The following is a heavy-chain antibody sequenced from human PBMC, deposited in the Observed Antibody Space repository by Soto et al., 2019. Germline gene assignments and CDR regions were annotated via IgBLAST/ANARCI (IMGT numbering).Heavy chain of an antibody. D-gene: IGHD3-3*01. V-gene: IGHV3-9*01. J-gene: IGHJ4*02. CDR1: GFTFDDYA. CDR3: AKGTEYGVVLMSTFDY. CDR2: INWNSGTM. Sequence: EVPLVASGGGLVQPGRSLRLSCAASGFTFDDYAMNWVRQAPGKGLEWVSGINWNSGTMVYADSVKGRCTISRDNAKNSLYLQMNSLRPEDTAVYFCAKGTEYGVVLMSTFDYWGQGTLVTVSS.